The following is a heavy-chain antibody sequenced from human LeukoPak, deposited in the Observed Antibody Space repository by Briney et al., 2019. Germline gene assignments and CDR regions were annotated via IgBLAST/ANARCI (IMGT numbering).Heavy chain of an antibody. J-gene: IGHJ5*02. V-gene: IGHV1-18*01. CDR1: GYTFTNYG. D-gene: IGHD1-26*01. CDR3: ARDGVGPPTSPIHNWFDP. CDR2: ISGYNGNT. Sequence: ASVKVSCKASGYTFTNYGITWVRQAPGQGLEWMGWISGYNGNTNYAQKLQGRVTMTADTSTSTAYMELRSLRSDDTAVYYCARDGVGPPTSPIHNWFDPWGQGTLVTVSS.